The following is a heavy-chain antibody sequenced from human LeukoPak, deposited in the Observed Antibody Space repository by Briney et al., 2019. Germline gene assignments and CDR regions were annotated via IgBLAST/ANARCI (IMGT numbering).Heavy chain of an antibody. V-gene: IGHV4-38-2*01. J-gene: IGHJ4*02. CDR1: GYSISSGYY. CDR2: IYHSGST. Sequence: PSETLSLTCAVSGYSISSGYYWGWIRQPPGKGLEWIGSIYHSGSTYYNPSLKSRVTISVDTSKNQCSLKLTSVTAADTAVYYCARLTGGYSYGYAGYWGQGTLVTVSS. D-gene: IGHD5-18*01. CDR3: ARLTGGYSYGYAGY.